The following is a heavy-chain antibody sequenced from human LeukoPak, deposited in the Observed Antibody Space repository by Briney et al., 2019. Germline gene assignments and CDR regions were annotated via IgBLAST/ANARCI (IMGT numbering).Heavy chain of an antibody. Sequence: PGGSLRLSCAASGFTSSNYVAHWVPQAPGGGGGWGALIWYDGGNKYYADSVKRRFTISRDNSKNTLYLQMNSLRAEDTAVYYCARAGARYDNYVDVIRFDDWGQGTLVTVSS. D-gene: IGHD5-12*01. CDR3: ARAGARYDNYVDVIRFDD. CDR2: IWYDGGNK. V-gene: IGHV3-33*01. J-gene: IGHJ4*02. CDR1: GFTSSNYV.